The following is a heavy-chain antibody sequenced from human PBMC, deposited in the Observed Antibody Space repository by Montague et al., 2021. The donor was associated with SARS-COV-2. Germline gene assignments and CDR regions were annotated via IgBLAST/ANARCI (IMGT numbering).Heavy chain of an antibody. CDR1: GGSFSGYY. J-gene: IGHJ6*02. V-gene: IGHV4-34*01. D-gene: IGHD4-11*01. Sequence: SETLSLTCADYGGSFSGYYWTWIRQSPRKGLEWIGEINHSGSTNYNPSLKSRVTISVDTSKNQFPLKLSSVTAADTAVYYCACGEITTRGLIYYYGMDVWGQGTTVTVSS. CDR3: ACGEITTRGLIYYYGMDV. CDR2: INHSGST.